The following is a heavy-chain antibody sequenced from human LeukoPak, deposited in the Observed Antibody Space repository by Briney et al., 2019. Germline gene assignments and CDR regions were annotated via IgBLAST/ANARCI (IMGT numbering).Heavy chain of an antibody. CDR3: ARRGPPRTMLRGVKSGWFDP. D-gene: IGHD3-10*01. Sequence: SETLSLTCSVSDESLIGYYWSWIRQPPGKGLEWIGEINHSGRTNYSPSLKSRVTIPVDKSKNQFSLKLSSVTAADTAVYYCARRGPPRTMLRGVKSGWFDPWGQGTLVTVSS. CDR2: INHSGRT. V-gene: IGHV4-34*01. J-gene: IGHJ5*02. CDR1: DESLIGYY.